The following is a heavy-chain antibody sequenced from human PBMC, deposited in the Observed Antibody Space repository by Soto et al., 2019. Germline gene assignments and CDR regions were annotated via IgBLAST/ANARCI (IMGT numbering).Heavy chain of an antibody. CDR2: ISGSGGST. D-gene: IGHD2-2*01. V-gene: IGHV3-23*01. Sequence: GGSLRLSCAASGFTFSSYAMSWVRQAPGKGLEWVSAISGSGGSTYYADSVKGRFTISRDNSKNTLYLQMNSLRAEDTAVEYCAKGRGGSTTPDAFDIWGQGTMVTVSS. J-gene: IGHJ3*02. CDR1: GFTFSSYA. CDR3: AKGRGGSTTPDAFDI.